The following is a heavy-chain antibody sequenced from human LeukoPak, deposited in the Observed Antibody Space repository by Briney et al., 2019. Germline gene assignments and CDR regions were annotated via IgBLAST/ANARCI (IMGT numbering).Heavy chain of an antibody. V-gene: IGHV1-3*01. CDR2: INAGNGNT. Sequence: ASVKVSCKASGYTFTSYAMHWVRQAPGQRLEWMGWINAGNGNTKCSQKFQGRVTITRDTSASTAYMELGSLRSEDTAVYYCARGIAAAGGAFDYWGQGTLVTVSS. D-gene: IGHD6-13*01. CDR1: GYTFTSYA. CDR3: ARGIAAAGGAFDY. J-gene: IGHJ4*02.